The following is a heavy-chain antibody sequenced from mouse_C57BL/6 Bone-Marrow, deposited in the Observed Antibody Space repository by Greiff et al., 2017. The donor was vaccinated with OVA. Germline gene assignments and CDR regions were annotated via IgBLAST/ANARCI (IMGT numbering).Heavy chain of an antibody. CDR2: INPSSGYT. D-gene: IGHD2-12*01. CDR3: VLLNCY. V-gene: IGHV1-7*01. J-gene: IGHJ2*01. Sequence: VKLMESGAELAKPGASVKLSCKASGYTFTSYWMHWVKQRPGQGLEWIGYINPSSGYTKYNQKFKDKATLTADKSSSTSYMQLGILTYADSAVYYCVLLNCYWGQGTTLTVSS. CDR1: GYTFTSYW.